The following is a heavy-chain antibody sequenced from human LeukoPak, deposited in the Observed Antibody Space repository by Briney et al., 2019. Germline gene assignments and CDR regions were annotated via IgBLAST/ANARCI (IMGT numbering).Heavy chain of an antibody. V-gene: IGHV3-30*02. J-gene: IGHJ4*02. Sequence: AGGSLRLSCAASGFTFSSYAMHWVRQAPGKGLEWVAFIRYDGSYKYYADSVKGRFTISRDNSKNTLYLQMNSLRADDTAVYYCAKVRYQLLIDYWGQGTLVTVSS. CDR3: AKVRYQLLIDY. CDR1: GFTFSSYA. D-gene: IGHD2-2*01. CDR2: IRYDGSYK.